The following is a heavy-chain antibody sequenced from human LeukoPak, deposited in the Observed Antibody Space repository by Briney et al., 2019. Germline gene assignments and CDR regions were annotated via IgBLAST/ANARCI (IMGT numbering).Heavy chain of an antibody. CDR3: ARDGRTMVRGVSSSGTPHDAFDI. CDR1: GGSISSSSYY. CDR2: IYYSGST. V-gene: IGHV4-39*02. Sequence: SETLSLTCTVSGGSISSSSYYWGWIRQPPGKGLEWIGSIYYSGSTYYNPSLKSRVTISVDTSKNQFSLKLSSVTAADTAVYYCARDGRTMVRGVSSSGTPHDAFDIWGQGTIVTVSS. D-gene: IGHD3-10*01. J-gene: IGHJ3*02.